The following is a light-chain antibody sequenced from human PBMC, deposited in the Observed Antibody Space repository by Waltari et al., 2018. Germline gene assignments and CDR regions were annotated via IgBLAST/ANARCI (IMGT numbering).Light chain of an antibody. CDR2: GND. Sequence: QSVLTQPPSVSAAPGQKVTISCSGRTTNIGDNYVSWYQQFPGAAPKVLIYGNDKRTTGIPDRFSASKSGTSATLDITGLQTGDEADYYCGTWDNTLSPVFGGGTTVTVL. CDR1: TTNIGDNY. CDR3: GTWDNTLSPV. V-gene: IGLV1-51*02. J-gene: IGLJ2*01.